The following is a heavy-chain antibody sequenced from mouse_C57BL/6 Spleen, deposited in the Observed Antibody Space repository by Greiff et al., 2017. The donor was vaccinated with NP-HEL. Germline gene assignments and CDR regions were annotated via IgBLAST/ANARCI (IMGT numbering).Heavy chain of an antibody. V-gene: IGHV14-1*01. CDR3: TTSPVLAPYYFDY. CDR2: IDPEDGDN. J-gene: IGHJ2*01. Sequence: VQLQQSGAELVRPGASVKLSCTASGFNIKDYYMHWVKQRPEQGLEWIGRIDPEDGDNEYAPKVQGKAPTTADTSSNPAYLQLSSLTSEDTAVYYCTTSPVLAPYYFDYWGQGTTLTVSS. CDR1: GFNIKDYY. D-gene: IGHD1-1*01.